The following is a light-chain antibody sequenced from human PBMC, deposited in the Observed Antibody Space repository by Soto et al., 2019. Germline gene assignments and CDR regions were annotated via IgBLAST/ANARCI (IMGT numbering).Light chain of an antibody. V-gene: IGKV1-9*01. CDR1: QGIGSY. J-gene: IGKJ4*01. CDR2: AAA. Sequence: IQLTQSPSSLSASVGDRVTITCRASQGIGSYLAWYQQKAGKAPKLLIFAAATLRGGVPSRFRGSGYGTDFTFTVSSLQPEDFATYYCQQLNTFPVTFGGGTQVDIK. CDR3: QQLNTFPVT.